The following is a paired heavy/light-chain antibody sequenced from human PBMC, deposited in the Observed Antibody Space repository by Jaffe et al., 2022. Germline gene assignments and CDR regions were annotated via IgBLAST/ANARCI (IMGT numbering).Heavy chain of an antibody. D-gene: IGHD2-15*01. Sequence: EVQLLESGGGLVQPGGSLRLSCAASGFTFSSYAMSWVRQAPGKGLEWVSAISGSGGSTYYADSVKGRFTISRDNSKNTLYLQMNSLRAEDTAVYYCAKDHPGYCSGGSCYPGVTDAEYFQHWGQGTLVTVSS. V-gene: IGHV3-23*01. CDR2: ISGSGGST. CDR1: GFTFSSYA. CDR3: AKDHPGYCSGGSCYPGVTDAEYFQH. J-gene: IGHJ1*01.
Light chain of an antibody. V-gene: IGKV1D-8*02. J-gene: IGKJ1*01. Sequence: AIWMTQSPSLLSASTGDRVTISCRMSQGISSYLAWYQQKPGKAPELLIYAASTLQSGVPSRFSGSGSGTDFTLTISCLQSEDFATYYCQQYYSFPRTFGQGTKVEIK. CDR2: AAS. CDR3: QQYYSFPRT. CDR1: QGISSY.